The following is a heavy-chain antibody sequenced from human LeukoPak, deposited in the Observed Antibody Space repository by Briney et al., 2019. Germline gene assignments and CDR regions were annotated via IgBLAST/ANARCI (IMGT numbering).Heavy chain of an antibody. D-gene: IGHD6-13*01. V-gene: IGHV3-21*01. Sequence: PGRSLRLSCAASGFTFGSYSMTWVRQAPGKGLEWVSLIGSNSNFMNYADSVKGRFTISRDNAKKSLYLEMNSLRAEDTAVYYCAKDSHSWSRDYWGQGTLVTVSS. J-gene: IGHJ4*02. CDR1: GFTFGSYS. CDR3: AKDSHSWSRDY. CDR2: IGSNSNFM.